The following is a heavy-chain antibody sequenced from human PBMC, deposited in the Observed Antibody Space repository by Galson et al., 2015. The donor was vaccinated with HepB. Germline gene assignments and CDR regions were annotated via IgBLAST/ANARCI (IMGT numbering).Heavy chain of an antibody. V-gene: IGHV6-1*01. D-gene: IGHD6-13*01. CDR2: TYYRSKWYN. CDR1: EDSVSSNSAA. CDR3: ARVGAAAGDYYFDY. Sequence: CAISEDSVSSNSAAWNWTRQSPSRGLEWLGRTYYRSKWYNDYAVSVKSRITINPDTSKNQFSLQLNSVTPEDTAVYYCARVGAAAGDYYFDYWGQGTLVTVSS. J-gene: IGHJ4*02.